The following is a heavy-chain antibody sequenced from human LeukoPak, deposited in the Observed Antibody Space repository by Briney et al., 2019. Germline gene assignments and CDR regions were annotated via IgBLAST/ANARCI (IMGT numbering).Heavy chain of an antibody. CDR2: ISSSSSYI. J-gene: IGHJ4*02. D-gene: IGHD1-14*01. Sequence: PGGSLRLSCAASGFTFSSYSMNWVRQAPGKGLGWVSSISSSSSYIYYADSVKGRFTISRDNAKNSLYLQMNSLRAEDTAVYYCARAHHGTRTXXXYDYWGQGTLVAVSS. CDR1: GFTFSSYS. CDR3: ARAHHGTRTXXXYDY. V-gene: IGHV3-21*01.